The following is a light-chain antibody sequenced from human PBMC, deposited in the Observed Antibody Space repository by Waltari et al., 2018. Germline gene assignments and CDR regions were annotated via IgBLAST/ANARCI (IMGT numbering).Light chain of an antibody. V-gene: IGKV3-20*01. CDR2: GAS. J-gene: IGKJ1*01. Sequence: EIVLTQSPGTLTSFPGESATLSCRASQTVRNSYGAWYRQKRGQAPELAIYGASNRATGIPHRISGSESGTDFTLTITGLEPEDFAVYYCQQYGSSAWTFGPGTKGELK. CDR3: QQYGSSAWT. CDR1: QTVRNSY.